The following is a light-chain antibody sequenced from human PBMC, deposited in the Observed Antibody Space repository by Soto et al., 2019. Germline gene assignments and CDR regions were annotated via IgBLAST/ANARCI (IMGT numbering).Light chain of an antibody. CDR2: DTS. V-gene: IGLV7-46*01. CDR3: FLSYSGARGYV. Sequence: QAVVTQEPSLTVSPGGTVTLTCGSSTGAVTSGHYPHWFQQKPGQAPRTLIYDTSNKHSWTPARFLGSLLGGKAALTLSGAQPEDEAEYYCFLSYSGARGYVFGTGTKVTVL. CDR1: TGAVTSGHY. J-gene: IGLJ1*01.